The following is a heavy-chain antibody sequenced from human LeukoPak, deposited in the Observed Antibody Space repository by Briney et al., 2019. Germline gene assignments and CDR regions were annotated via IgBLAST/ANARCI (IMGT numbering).Heavy chain of an antibody. CDR3: ARDVGCSGGSCYSGLDV. J-gene: IGHJ6*02. CDR1: GFTFSSYG. Sequence: PGGSLRLSCAASGFTFSSYGMHWVRQAPGKGLEWVAVISYDGSNKYYADSVKGRFTISRDNSKNTLYLQMNSLRAEDTAVYYCARDVGCSGGSCYSGLDVWGQGTTVTVSS. CDR2: ISYDGSNK. D-gene: IGHD2-15*01. V-gene: IGHV3-30*03.